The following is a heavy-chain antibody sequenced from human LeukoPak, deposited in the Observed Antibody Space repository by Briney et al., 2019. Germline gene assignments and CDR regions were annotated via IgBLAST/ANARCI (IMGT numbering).Heavy chain of an antibody. CDR2: ISAYNGNT. J-gene: IGHJ4*02. D-gene: IGHD4-17*01. Sequence: ASVKVSCKASGYTFTSYGISWVRQAPGQGLEWMGWISAYNGNTNYAQKLQGRVTMTTDTSTSTAYMELRSLRSDDTAVYYCARRGDYGDFQYYFDYWGQGTLVTVSS. V-gene: IGHV1-18*01. CDR1: GYTFTSYG. CDR3: ARRGDYGDFQYYFDY.